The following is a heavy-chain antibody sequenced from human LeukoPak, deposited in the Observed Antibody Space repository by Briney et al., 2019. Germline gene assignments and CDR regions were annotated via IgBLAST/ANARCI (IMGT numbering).Heavy chain of an antibody. D-gene: IGHD6-19*01. V-gene: IGHV4-59*08. J-gene: IGHJ4*02. CDR2: IYYSGST. CDR1: GGSISSYY. Sequence: TPSETLSLTCTVSGGSISSYYWSWIRQPPGKGLEWIGYIYYSGSTNYNPSLKSRVTISVDTSENQFSLKLSSVTAADTAVYYCARLVYSSGWYRLDYWGQGTLVTVSS. CDR3: ARLVYSSGWYRLDY.